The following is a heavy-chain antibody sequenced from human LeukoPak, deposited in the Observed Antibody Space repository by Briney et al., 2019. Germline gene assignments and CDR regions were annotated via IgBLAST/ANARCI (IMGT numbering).Heavy chain of an antibody. Sequence: GGSLRLSCAASGFTFSSYSMNWVRQAPGKGLEGVSSISSSSSYIYYADSVKGRFTISRDNAKNSLYLQMNSLRAEDTAVYYCARVRTEIYYDSSGYIDYWGQGTLVTVSS. CDR1: GFTFSSYS. D-gene: IGHD3-22*01. V-gene: IGHV3-21*01. CDR2: ISSSSSYI. J-gene: IGHJ4*02. CDR3: ARVRTEIYYDSSGYIDY.